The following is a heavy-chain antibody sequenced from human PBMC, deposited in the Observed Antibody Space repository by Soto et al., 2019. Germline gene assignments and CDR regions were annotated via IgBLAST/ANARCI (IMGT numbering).Heavy chain of an antibody. CDR2: IFYSGNT. J-gene: IGHJ6*02. V-gene: IGHV4-39*01. Sequence: SETLSLTCTVSGGSISSSSYYWGWIRQPPGKGLEWIGSIFYSGNTYYNASLKSRVTISVDTSKNQLSLKLSSVTAADTAVYYCVSRRYVASYLGDYYYGMDVWGRGTTVTVSS. CDR3: VSRRYVASYLGDYYYGMDV. D-gene: IGHD1-26*01. CDR1: GGSISSSSYY.